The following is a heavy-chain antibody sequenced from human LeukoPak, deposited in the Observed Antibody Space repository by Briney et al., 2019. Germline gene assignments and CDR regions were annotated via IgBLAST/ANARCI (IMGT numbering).Heavy chain of an antibody. CDR2: ISAYNGNT. J-gene: IGHJ3*02. CDR3: ATAYNYGRDAFDI. D-gene: IGHD5-18*01. V-gene: IGHV1-18*01. Sequence: ASVKVSFKASGYTFTSYGISWVRQAPGQGLEWMGWISAYNGNTNYAQKLQGSVTMTTDTSTSTVYMELSSLRSEDTAVYYCATAYNYGRDAFDIWGQGTMVTVSS. CDR1: GYTFTSYG.